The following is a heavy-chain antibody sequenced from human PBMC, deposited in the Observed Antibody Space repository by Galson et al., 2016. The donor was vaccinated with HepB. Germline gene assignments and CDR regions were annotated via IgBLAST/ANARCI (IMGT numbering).Heavy chain of an antibody. D-gene: IGHD2-21*01. Sequence: SLRLSCAASEFTFGSYAMHWVRQAPGKGLEHVAAISSDGSSVYYADSVKGRFTIPRDNSKNALYLDMPFLRPEDTAVYYCVKDSRRTDRYNNRWCYGMDVWGQGTTVAVSS. V-gene: IGHV3-64D*06. J-gene: IGHJ6*02. CDR3: VKDSRRTDRYNNRWCYGMDV. CDR1: EFTFGSYA. CDR2: ISSDGSSV.